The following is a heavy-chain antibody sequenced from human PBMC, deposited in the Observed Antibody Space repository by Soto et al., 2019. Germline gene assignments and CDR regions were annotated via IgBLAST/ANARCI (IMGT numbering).Heavy chain of an antibody. D-gene: IGHD2-8*02. CDR1: VGSLTSNNW. J-gene: IGHJ4*02. CDR2: IYRTGST. Sequence: SSETLSLSCAVSVGSLTSNNWWTCVRQPPGQGLEWIGEIYRTGSTNYNPSLKSRVTISLDKSENQFSLKVTSLTAADTAVYYCASRDPGTSVDYWGQGTLVTVSS. V-gene: IGHV4-4*02. CDR3: ASRDPGTSVDY.